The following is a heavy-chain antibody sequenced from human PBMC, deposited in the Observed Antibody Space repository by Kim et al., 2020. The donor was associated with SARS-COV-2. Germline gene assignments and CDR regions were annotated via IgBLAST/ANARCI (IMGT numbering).Heavy chain of an antibody. CDR2: ISYDGSNK. Sequence: GGSLRLSCAASGFTFSSYAMHWVRQAPGKGLEWVAVISYDGSNKYYADSVKGRFTISRDNSKNTLYLQMNSLRAEDTAVYYCARDQGGYCSGGSCYAIYSWGQGTLVTVS. J-gene: IGHJ4*02. CDR1: GFTFSSYA. D-gene: IGHD2-15*01. V-gene: IGHV3-30-3*01. CDR3: ARDQGGYCSGGSCYAIYS.